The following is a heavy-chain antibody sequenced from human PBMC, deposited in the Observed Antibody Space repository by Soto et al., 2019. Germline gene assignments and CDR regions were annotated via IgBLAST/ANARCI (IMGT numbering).Heavy chain of an antibody. CDR2: INPNSGGT. CDR1: GYTFTGYY. Sequence: LGASVKVSCKASGYTFTGYYMHWVRQAPGQGLEWMGWINPNSGGTNYAQKFQGRVTMTRDTSISTAYMELSRLRSDDAAVYYCARDEYCSSTSDQELYYYYGMDVWGQGTTVTVSS. CDR3: ARDEYCSSTSDQELYYYYGMDV. D-gene: IGHD2-2*01. J-gene: IGHJ6*02. V-gene: IGHV1-2*03.